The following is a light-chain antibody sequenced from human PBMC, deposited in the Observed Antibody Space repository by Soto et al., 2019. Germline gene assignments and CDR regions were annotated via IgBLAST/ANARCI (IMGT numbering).Light chain of an antibody. CDR2: GAS. CDR1: QSVSSSY. CDR3: QQYGSPLPIT. Sequence: EIVLTQSPGTLSLSPGERATLSCRASQSVSSSYLAWYQQKPGQAPRLLIYGASSRATGIPDRFSGSEPGTDFTHTISRLVPEDFAVYYCQQYGSPLPITFGPGNKVDI. J-gene: IGKJ3*01. V-gene: IGKV3-20*01.